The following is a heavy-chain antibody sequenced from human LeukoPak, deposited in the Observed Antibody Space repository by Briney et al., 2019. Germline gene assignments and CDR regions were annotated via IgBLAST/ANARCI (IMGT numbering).Heavy chain of an antibody. V-gene: IGHV1-18*01. D-gene: IGHD2-2*01. CDR1: GYTFTSYG. J-gene: IGHJ4*02. Sequence: ASVKVSCKASGYTFTSYGIRWVRQAPGQGLEWMGWISAYNGNTNYAQKLQGRVTMTTDTSTSAAYMELRSLRSDDTAVYYCARALTSWETFDYWGQGTLVTVSS. CDR3: ARALTSWETFDY. CDR2: ISAYNGNT.